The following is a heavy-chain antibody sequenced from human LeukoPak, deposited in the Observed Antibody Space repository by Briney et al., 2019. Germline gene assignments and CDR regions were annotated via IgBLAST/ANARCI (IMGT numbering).Heavy chain of an antibody. Sequence: GGSLRLSCAGSGFTFSSHSRNGVGQAAWKGLAGVSSISSSSYIYYADSVKGRFTISRDNAKNSLYLQMNSLRAEDTAVYYCASRGPSMVRGAVGFDYWGQGTLVTVSS. D-gene: IGHD3-10*01. CDR3: ASRGPSMVRGAVGFDY. V-gene: IGHV3-21*01. J-gene: IGHJ4*02. CDR1: GFTFSSHS. CDR2: ISSSSYI.